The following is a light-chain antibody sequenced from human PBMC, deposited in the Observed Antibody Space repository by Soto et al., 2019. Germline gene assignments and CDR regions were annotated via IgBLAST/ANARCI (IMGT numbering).Light chain of an antibody. CDR2: ASS. J-gene: IGKJ3*01. V-gene: IGKV1-12*01. CDR1: QGIRSW. Sequence: DIQMTQSPSYVSASIGDRVTITCRASQGIRSWLAWYQQKPGKAPKLLIYASSSLQSGVPSRFSGSRPEAAVTLIFSSLQPKDFATYFCQQANSYPFTFGPGTKVDVK. CDR3: QQANSYPFT.